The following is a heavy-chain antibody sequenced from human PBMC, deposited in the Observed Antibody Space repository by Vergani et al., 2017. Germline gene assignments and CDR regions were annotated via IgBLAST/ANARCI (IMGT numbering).Heavy chain of an antibody. CDR3: AKGEYDSSGLSAFDS. D-gene: IGHD3-22*01. V-gene: IGHV3-23*01. CDR1: GFPFSSYA. CDR2: IIGSGGST. J-gene: IGHJ3*02. Sequence: EVQLLESGEGLLQPGGSLRFSCAASGFPFSSYAMSWVRPAPGKGLEWVSAIIGSGGSTYYADSVKGRLTISRDNSKNTLYLKMKSLRAEDTAVYYCAKGEYDSSGLSAFDSWGQGRMVTVSS.